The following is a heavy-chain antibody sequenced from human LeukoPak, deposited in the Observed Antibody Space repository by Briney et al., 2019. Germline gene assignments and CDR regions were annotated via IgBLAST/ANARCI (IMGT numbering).Heavy chain of an antibody. CDR2: IYYSGST. Sequence: KASETLSLTCTVSGGSISSGGYYWSWIRQHPGKGLEWIGYIYYSGSTYYNPSLKSRVTISVDTSKNQFSLKLTSVTAADTAIYYCAKEGLRVNYYGGWFDPWGQGTLVTVSS. J-gene: IGHJ5*02. CDR1: GGSISSGGYY. V-gene: IGHV4-31*03. CDR3: AKEGLRVNYYGGWFDP. D-gene: IGHD4-23*01.